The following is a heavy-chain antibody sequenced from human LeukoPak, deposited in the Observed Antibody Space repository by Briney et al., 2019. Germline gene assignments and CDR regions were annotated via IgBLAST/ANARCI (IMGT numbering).Heavy chain of an antibody. CDR2: ISGSGGST. CDR3: ERVYYYDSSGYFGY. D-gene: IGHD3-22*01. CDR1: GFTFSSYA. Sequence: PGGSLRLSCAASGFTFSSYAMSWVRQAPGKGLEWVSAISGSGGSTYYADSVKGRFTISRDGSKNTLYLQMNSLRAEDTAVYYCERVYYYDSSGYFGYWGQGALVTVSS. V-gene: IGHV3-23*01. J-gene: IGHJ4*02.